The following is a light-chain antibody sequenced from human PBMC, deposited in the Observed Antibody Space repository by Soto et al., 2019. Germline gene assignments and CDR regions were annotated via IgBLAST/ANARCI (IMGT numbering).Light chain of an antibody. J-gene: IGKJ5*01. CDR1: QSVSSS. Sequence: DIVLTQSPATLSWSAGERATLSCRASQSVSSSLAWYQQKPGQAPRLLIYDASNRATGIPARFSGSGSGTDFTLTISSLEPEDFAVYYCQQRSNWPSTFGQGTRLEIK. CDR2: DAS. V-gene: IGKV3-11*01. CDR3: QQRSNWPST.